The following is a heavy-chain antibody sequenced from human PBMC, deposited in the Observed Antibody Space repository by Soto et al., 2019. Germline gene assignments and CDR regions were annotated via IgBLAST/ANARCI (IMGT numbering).Heavy chain of an antibody. CDR1: GFSMSGYS. CDR3: VRDRDLGGDMAHGDF. J-gene: IGHJ4*01. Sequence: GRSLRLSCEASGFSMSGYSMCWIRQSEGKGLEWLAYITVVTGNTRYADSVKGRFTISADRGRNSVFLQLNSLRDEDTAVYYCVRDRDLGGDMAHGDFWGQGTLVTVSS. V-gene: IGHV3-11*06. CDR2: ITVVTGNT. D-gene: IGHD2-21*01.